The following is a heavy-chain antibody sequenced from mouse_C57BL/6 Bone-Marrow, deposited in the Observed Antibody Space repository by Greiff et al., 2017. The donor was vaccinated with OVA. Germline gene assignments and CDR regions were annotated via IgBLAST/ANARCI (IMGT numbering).Heavy chain of an antibody. Sequence: EVKLVESGGDLVKPGGSLKLSCAASGFTFSSYGMSWVRQTPDKRLEWVATISSGGSYTYYPDSVKGRFTISRDNAKNTLYLQMSSLKSEDTAMYYCARPIYYGNYYAMDYWGQGTSVTVSS. CDR2: ISSGGSYT. CDR3: ARPIYYGNYYAMDY. J-gene: IGHJ4*01. V-gene: IGHV5-6*01. D-gene: IGHD2-1*01. CDR1: GFTFSSYG.